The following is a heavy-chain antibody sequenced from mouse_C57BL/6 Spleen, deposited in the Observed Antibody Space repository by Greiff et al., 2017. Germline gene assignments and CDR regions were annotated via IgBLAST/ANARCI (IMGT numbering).Heavy chain of an antibody. CDR1: GYTFTSYG. CDR3: ARGILLRYLYFDY. J-gene: IGHJ2*01. CDR2: IYPRSGNT. Sequence: VKLMESGAELARPGASVKLSCKASGYTFTSYGISWVKQRTGQGLEWIGEIYPRSGNTYYNEKFKGKATLTADKSSSTAYMELRSLTSADSAVYFCARGILLRYLYFDYWGQGTTLTVSS. V-gene: IGHV1-81*01. D-gene: IGHD1-1*01.